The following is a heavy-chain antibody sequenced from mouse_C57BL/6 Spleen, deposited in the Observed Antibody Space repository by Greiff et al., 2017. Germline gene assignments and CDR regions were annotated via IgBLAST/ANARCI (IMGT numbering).Heavy chain of an antibody. CDR3: ARPTMVKNWYFDV. D-gene: IGHD2-2*01. Sequence: EVQRVESGGGLVKPGGSLKLSCAASGFTFSSYTMSWVRQTPEKRLEWVATISGGGDNTYYPDSVKGRFTISRDNAKNTLYLQMSSLRSEDTALYYCARPTMVKNWYFDVWGTGTTVTVSS. V-gene: IGHV5-9*01. CDR1: GFTFSSYT. CDR2: ISGGGDNT. J-gene: IGHJ1*03.